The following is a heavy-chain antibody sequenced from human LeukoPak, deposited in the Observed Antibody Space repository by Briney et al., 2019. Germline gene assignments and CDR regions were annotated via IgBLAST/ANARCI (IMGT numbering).Heavy chain of an antibody. D-gene: IGHD6-19*01. CDR1: GFTFSSYW. J-gene: IGHJ4*02. CDR2: IKQDGSEK. V-gene: IGHV3-7*03. Sequence: PGGSLRLSCAASGFTFSSYWMSWVRQAPGKGLEWVANIKQDGSEKYYVDSVKGRFTISRDNAKNSLYLQMNSLRAEDTAAYYCARDEGIAVAPTIFDYWGQGTLVTVSS. CDR3: ARDEGIAVAPTIFDY.